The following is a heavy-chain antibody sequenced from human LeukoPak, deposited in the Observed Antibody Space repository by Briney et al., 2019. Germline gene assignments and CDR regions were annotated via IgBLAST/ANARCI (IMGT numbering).Heavy chain of an antibody. V-gene: IGHV5-51*01. CDR1: GYSFSRYW. D-gene: IGHD2-21*01. CDR2: IYPGDSDT. J-gene: IGHJ4*02. Sequence: GESLKTSCKGSGYSFSRYWIAWVRQMPGKGLEWMGIIYPGDSDTRYSPSFQGQVTISADKSISTAYLQWSSLKASDTAMYYCARGKFVDFDYWGQGTLVTVSS. CDR3: ARGKFVDFDY.